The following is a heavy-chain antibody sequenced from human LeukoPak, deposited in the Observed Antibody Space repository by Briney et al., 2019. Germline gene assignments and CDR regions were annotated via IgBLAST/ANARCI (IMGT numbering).Heavy chain of an antibody. V-gene: IGHV3-23*01. CDR3: AKDRSCTNDICHGDFDY. Sequence: GGSLRLSCAASGFTFSSYAVSWVRQAQGKGLEWVSSISGSGGSTYSADSVKGRFTISRDNSKNTLYLQMNSLRAEDTALYYCAKDRSCTNDICHGDFDYWGQGTLVTVSS. CDR1: GFTFSSYA. J-gene: IGHJ4*02. CDR2: ISGSGGST. D-gene: IGHD2-8*01.